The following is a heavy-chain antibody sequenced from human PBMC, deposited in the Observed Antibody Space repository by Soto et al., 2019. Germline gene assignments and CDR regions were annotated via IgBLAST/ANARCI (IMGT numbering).Heavy chain of an antibody. Sequence: PGGSLRLSSAASGFTFSSYSMNWVRQSPGKGLEWASSISSSSSYIYYADSVKGRFTISRDNAKNSLYLQMNSLRAEDTAVYYCARLCSSTSCYNYYYYGMDVWGQGTTVTVSS. CDR1: GFTFSSYS. CDR3: ARLCSSTSCYNYYYYGMDV. D-gene: IGHD2-2*01. V-gene: IGHV3-21*01. CDR2: ISSSSSYI. J-gene: IGHJ6*02.